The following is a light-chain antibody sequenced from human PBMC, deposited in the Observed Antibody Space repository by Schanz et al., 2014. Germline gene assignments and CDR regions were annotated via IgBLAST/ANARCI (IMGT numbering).Light chain of an antibody. J-gene: IGLJ1*01. Sequence: QYVLTQPPSASGTPGQRVTISCSGSSSNIGRNTVNWYQHLPGTAPKLLIYSNTLRPSGVPDRFSNSKSGTSASLAISGLQIEDDADYCCSAWDDSLDAYVFGSGTKVIVL. CDR3: SAWDDSLDAYV. V-gene: IGLV1-44*01. CDR1: SSNIGRNT. CDR2: SNT.